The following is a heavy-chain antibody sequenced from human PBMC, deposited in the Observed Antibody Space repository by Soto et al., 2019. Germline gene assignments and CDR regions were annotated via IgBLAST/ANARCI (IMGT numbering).Heavy chain of an antibody. CDR1: GGSISSYY. D-gene: IGHD1-20*01. V-gene: IGHV4-59*08. CDR3: ARQMRYNWNYLDY. CDR2: IYYSGST. J-gene: IGHJ4*02. Sequence: SETLSLTCTVSGGSISSYYWSWIRQPPGKGLEWIGYIYYSGSTNYNPSLKSRVTISVDTSKNQFSLKLSSVTAADTAVYYCARQMRYNWNYLDYWGQGTLVTASS.